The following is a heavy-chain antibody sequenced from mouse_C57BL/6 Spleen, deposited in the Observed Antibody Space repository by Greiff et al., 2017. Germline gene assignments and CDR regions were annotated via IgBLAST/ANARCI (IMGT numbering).Heavy chain of an antibody. V-gene: IGHV1-82*01. Sequence: VQLQQSGPELVKPGASVKISCKASGYSFSSSWMNWVKQRPGKGLEWIGRIYPGDGNTNYNGKFKGKATLTADKSSSTAYMQLSSLTSEDSAVYFCARGYYEDYDAMDYWGQGTSVTVSS. J-gene: IGHJ4*01. CDR2: IYPGDGNT. CDR3: ARGYYEDYDAMDY. CDR1: GYSFSSSW. D-gene: IGHD1-1*01.